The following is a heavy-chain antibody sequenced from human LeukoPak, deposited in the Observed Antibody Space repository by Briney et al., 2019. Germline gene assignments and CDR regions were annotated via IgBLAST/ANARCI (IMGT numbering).Heavy chain of an antibody. CDR3: AKWNSINSYWNYFGMDV. V-gene: IGHV3-23*01. Sequence: PGGSLRLSCAASGFIFDNYAMSWARQAPGKGLEWVSGISGSGGSTCYADSVKGRFTISRDNSKKTLFLQMNSLRAEDTAVYYCAKWNSINSYWNYFGMDVWGQGTTVTVSS. J-gene: IGHJ6*02. CDR2: ISGSGGST. D-gene: IGHD1-1*01. CDR1: GFIFDNYA.